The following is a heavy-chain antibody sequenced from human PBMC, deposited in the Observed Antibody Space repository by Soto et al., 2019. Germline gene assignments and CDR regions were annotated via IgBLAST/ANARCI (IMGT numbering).Heavy chain of an antibody. CDR1: GGTFSSYA. V-gene: IGHV1-69*19. CDR2: IIPIFGTA. D-gene: IGHD3-16*01. J-gene: IGHJ6*02. Sequence: QVQLVQSGAEVKKPGSSVKVSCKASGGTFSSYAISWVRQAPGQGLEWMGGIIPIFGTANHAQKFQGRVTINADEYTSTAYMELSSLRSEDTAVYYCARSEGDKLDRPKYYYGMDVWGQGTTVTVSS. CDR3: ARSEGDKLDRPKYYYGMDV.